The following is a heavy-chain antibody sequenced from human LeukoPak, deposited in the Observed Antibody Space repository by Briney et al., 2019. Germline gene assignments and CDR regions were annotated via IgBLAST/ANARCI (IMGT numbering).Heavy chain of an antibody. D-gene: IGHD2-21*01. J-gene: IGHJ2*01. Sequence: SETLSLTCAVYGGSFSGYYWSWIRQPPGKGLEWIGEIYHSGSTNYNPSLKSRVTISVDKSKNQFSLKLSSVTAADTAVYYCARAEVSPSYFDLWGRGTLVTVSS. V-gene: IGHV4-34*01. CDR1: GGSFSGYY. CDR3: ARAEVSPSYFDL. CDR2: IYHSGST.